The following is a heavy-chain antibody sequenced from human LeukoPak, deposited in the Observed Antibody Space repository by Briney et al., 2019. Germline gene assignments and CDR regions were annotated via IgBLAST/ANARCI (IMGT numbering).Heavy chain of an antibody. Sequence: GGSLRLSCAASGFTFSTYSMNWVRQAPGKGLEWVSYISSSGSTIYYADSVKGRFTISRDNSKNTLYLQMNSLRAEDTAVYYCAKEISGSYSHWFDPWGQGTLVTVSS. CDR3: AKEISGSYSHWFDP. D-gene: IGHD3-10*01. J-gene: IGHJ5*02. CDR2: ISSSGSTI. CDR1: GFTFSTYS. V-gene: IGHV3-48*01.